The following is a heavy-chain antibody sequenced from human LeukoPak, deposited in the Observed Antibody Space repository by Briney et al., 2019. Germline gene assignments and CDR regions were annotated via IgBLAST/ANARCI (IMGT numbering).Heavy chain of an antibody. J-gene: IGHJ4*02. V-gene: IGHV3-73*01. CDR1: GFTFSGSA. CDR2: IRSKANSYAT. Sequence: GGSLRLSCAASGFTFSGSAMHWVRQAPGKGLEWVGRIRSKANSYATAYAASVKGGFTISRDDSENTVYLQMNSLKTEDTAVYYCTRSEGKGFDYWGQGALVTVSS. D-gene: IGHD3-3*01. CDR3: TRSEGKGFDY.